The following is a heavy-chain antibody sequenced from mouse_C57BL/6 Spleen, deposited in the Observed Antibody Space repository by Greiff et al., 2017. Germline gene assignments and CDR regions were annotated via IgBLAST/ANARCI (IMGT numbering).Heavy chain of an antibody. Sequence: QVQLQQPGAELVKPGASVKLSCKASGYTFTSYWMHWVKQRPGQGLEWIGMIHPNSGSTNYNEKFKSKATLTVDKSSSTAYMQHSSLTSEDSAVYYCASIHYGSSSSECWGQGATLTVSS. CDR2: IHPNSGST. CDR3: ASIHYGSSSSEC. D-gene: IGHD1-1*01. V-gene: IGHV1-64*01. J-gene: IGHJ2*01. CDR1: GYTFTSYW.